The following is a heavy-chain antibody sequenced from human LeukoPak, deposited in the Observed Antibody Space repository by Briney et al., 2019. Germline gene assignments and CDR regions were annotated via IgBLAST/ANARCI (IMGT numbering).Heavy chain of an antibody. Sequence: SETLSLTCTVSGGSISSSSYYWGWIRQPPGKGLEWIGSIYYSGSTYYNPSLKSRVTVSIDTSRNTFSLKLNSLTAADSALYYCAGGRDAFDIWGQGTLVTVSS. CDR3: AGGRDAFDI. CDR1: GGSISSSSYY. CDR2: IYYSGST. J-gene: IGHJ3*02. V-gene: IGHV4-39*07.